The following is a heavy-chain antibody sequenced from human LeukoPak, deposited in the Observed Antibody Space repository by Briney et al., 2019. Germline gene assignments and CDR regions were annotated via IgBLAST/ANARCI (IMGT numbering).Heavy chain of an antibody. D-gene: IGHD5-12*01. CDR1: GFHFTSYW. J-gene: IGHJ4*02. CDR3: ARLDGYNYAAGDY. CDR2: IYPGDSDT. V-gene: IGHV5-51*01. Sequence: GGSPEISRKGFGFHFTSYWIGWVRPLPGKGLEGMGIIYPGDSDTRYSPSFQGQVTISADKSISTAYLQWSSLKASDTAMYYCARLDGYNYAAGDYWGQGTLVTVSS.